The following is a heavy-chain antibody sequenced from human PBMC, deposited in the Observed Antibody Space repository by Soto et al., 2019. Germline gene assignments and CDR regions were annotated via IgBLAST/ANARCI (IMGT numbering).Heavy chain of an antibody. CDR2: ISTSSRTK. CDR1: RFTFSSYD. D-gene: IGHD2-2*01. J-gene: IGHJ6*02. Sequence: GGSLRLSCGASRFTFSSYDMNWVRQAPGKGLEWVSYISTSSRTKYYADSVKGRFTISRDNAYLYLQMNSLRYEDTAVSYCARNGGYCTSTNCYLYGMDVWGQGTTVTVSS. CDR3: ARNGGYCTSTNCYLYGMDV. V-gene: IGHV3-48*02.